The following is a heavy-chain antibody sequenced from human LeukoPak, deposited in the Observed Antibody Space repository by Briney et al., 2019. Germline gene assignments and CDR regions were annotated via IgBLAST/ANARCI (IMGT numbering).Heavy chain of an antibody. Sequence: ASVKVSCKASGYTFTGYYMHWVRQAPGQGLVWMGWINPNSGGTNYAQKFQGRVTMTRDTSISTAYMELSRLRSDDTAVYYCARSGKAADFWSGYCVDYWGQGTLVTVSS. D-gene: IGHD3-3*01. J-gene: IGHJ4*02. CDR2: INPNSGGT. CDR1: GYTFTGYY. CDR3: ARSGKAADFWSGYCVDY. V-gene: IGHV1-2*02.